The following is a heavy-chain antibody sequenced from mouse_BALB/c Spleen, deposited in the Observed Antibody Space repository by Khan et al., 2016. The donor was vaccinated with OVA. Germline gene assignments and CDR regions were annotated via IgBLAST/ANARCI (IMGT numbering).Heavy chain of an antibody. CDR2: ISRGGSLT. CDR1: GFTFSSYA. J-gene: IGHJ2*01. V-gene: IGHV5-9-3*01. Sequence: EVELVESGGGLVKPGGSLKVSCAASGFTFSSYAISWVRQTPEKRLEWVATISRGGSLTYYPDSVQGRFTISRDNGKNTLYLLMSSLRSEDTAMYYCVRVYFGYFDYWGQGTTLTVSS. D-gene: IGHD2-1*01. CDR3: VRVYFGYFDY.